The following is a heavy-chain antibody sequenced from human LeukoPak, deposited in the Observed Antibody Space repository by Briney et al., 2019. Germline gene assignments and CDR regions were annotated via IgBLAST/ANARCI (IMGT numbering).Heavy chain of an antibody. CDR2: INPSGGST. Sequence: ASVKVSCKASGYTFTSYYMHWVRQAPGQGLEWMGIINPSGGSTSYAQKFQDRVTVTRDTSASTAYMELNSLSSEDTAVYYCARVPLYDASGHYYPHWGQGTLVTVSS. V-gene: IGHV1-46*01. CDR1: GYTFTSYY. CDR3: ARVPLYDASGHYYPH. D-gene: IGHD3-22*01. J-gene: IGHJ1*01.